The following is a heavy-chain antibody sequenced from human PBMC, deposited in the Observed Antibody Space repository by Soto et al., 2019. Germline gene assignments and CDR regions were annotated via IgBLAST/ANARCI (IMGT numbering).Heavy chain of an antibody. D-gene: IGHD3-3*01. CDR3: ARREGEYGVGNYFDY. Sequence: PSETLSLTCTVSGGSISSSRYYWGWIRQPPGKGLEWIGSIYYSGSTYYNPSLKSRVTISVDTYKNQFSLKMSSVTAADKAVYYCARREGEYGVGNYFDYCGQGNLVTVSS. CDR2: IYYSGST. V-gene: IGHV4-39*01. J-gene: IGHJ4*02. CDR1: GGSISSSRYY.